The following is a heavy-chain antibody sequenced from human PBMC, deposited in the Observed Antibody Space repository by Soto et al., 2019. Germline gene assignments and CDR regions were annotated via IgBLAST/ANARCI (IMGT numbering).Heavy chain of an antibody. CDR3: ARSTIFGVEFFYYYYGMDV. V-gene: IGHV4-34*01. CDR2: INHSGST. CDR1: GGKCRGCC. Sequence: FVTNSLRRTVAGGKCRGCCWSCIRQSPGKGLEWIGEINHSGSTNYNPSLKSRVTISVDTSKNQFSLKLSSVTAADTAVYYCARSTIFGVEFFYYYYGMDVWGQGNTVT. J-gene: IGHJ6*01. D-gene: IGHD3-3*01.